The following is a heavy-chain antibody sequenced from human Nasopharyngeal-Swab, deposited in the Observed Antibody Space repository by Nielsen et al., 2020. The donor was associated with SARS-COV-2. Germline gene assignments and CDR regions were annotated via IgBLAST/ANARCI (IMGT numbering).Heavy chain of an antibody. CDR2: TYYRSKWYN. D-gene: IGHD4-17*01. V-gene: IGHV6-1*01. J-gene: IGHJ6*03. CDR1: GDSVSSSSAA. CDR3: ARARGAYGDYYYYYYTDV. Sequence: SQTLSLTGAISGDSVSSSSAAWNWIRQSPSRGLEWRGRTYYRSKWYNDYAVSVKSRITINPDTSKNQFSLHLNSVTPEDTAVYYCARARGAYGDYYYYYYTDVWGKGTTVTVSS.